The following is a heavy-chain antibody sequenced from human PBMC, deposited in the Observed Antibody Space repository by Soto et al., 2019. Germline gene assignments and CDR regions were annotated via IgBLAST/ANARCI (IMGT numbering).Heavy chain of an antibody. V-gene: IGHV1-18*01. D-gene: IGHD3-10*01. J-gene: IGHJ4*02. CDR2: ISLSRDGT. CDR3: TFTMVRGVPSG. CDR1: GYTLSNYG. Sequence: ASLNRSCNTSGYTLSNYGTTCVRQAPGQPLEWLGWISLSRDGTNYAQKFQGRVSRTPDTSTTTAYMELRSLRSDDTAVYYCTFTMVRGVPSGWGQGTLVTVSS.